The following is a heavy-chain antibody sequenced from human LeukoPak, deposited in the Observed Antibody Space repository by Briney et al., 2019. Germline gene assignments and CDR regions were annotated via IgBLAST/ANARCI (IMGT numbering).Heavy chain of an antibody. D-gene: IGHD4-11*01. CDR2: ISGSGGST. CDR3: ARREWELQSYYYYYMDV. CDR1: GFTFSSYA. J-gene: IGHJ6*03. V-gene: IGHV3-23*01. Sequence: GGSLRLSCAASGFTFSSYAMSWVRQAPGKGLEWVSAISGSGGSTYYADSVKGRFTISRDNSKNTLYLQMDSLRPEDTAVYYCARREWELQSYYYYYMDVWGKGTTVTVSS.